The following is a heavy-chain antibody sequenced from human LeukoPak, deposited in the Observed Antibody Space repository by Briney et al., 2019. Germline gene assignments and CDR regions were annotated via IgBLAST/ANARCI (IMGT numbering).Heavy chain of an antibody. CDR3: ARDAQVGATDY. Sequence: GGSLRLSCAASGFTFEDYGMSWVRQAPGKGLEWVSGINWNGGSTGYVDSVKGRFTISRDDAKNSLYLQMNSLRAEDTALYHCARDAQVGATDYWGQGTLVTVSS. J-gene: IGHJ4*02. D-gene: IGHD1-26*01. CDR2: INWNGGST. V-gene: IGHV3-20*01. CDR1: GFTFEDYG.